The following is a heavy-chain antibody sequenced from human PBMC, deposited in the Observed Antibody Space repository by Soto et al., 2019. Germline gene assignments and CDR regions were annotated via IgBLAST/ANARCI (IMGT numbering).Heavy chain of an antibody. Sequence: TGGSLRLSCAASGFTFGDYAMYWVRQVLGKGLEWVSSISWNSGNIGYADSVKGRFTTSRDNAENSLYLQMNSLRPEDTALYYCVRSKGGYSYGTPFDYWGQGTLVTVSS. CDR3: VRSKGGYSYGTPFDY. CDR2: ISWNSGNI. CDR1: GFTFGDYA. V-gene: IGHV3-9*01. J-gene: IGHJ4*02. D-gene: IGHD5-18*01.